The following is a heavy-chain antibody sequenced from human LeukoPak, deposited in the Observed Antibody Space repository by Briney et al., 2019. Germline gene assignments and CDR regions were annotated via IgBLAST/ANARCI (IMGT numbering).Heavy chain of an antibody. D-gene: IGHD3-22*01. V-gene: IGHV1-69*13. Sequence: ASVRVSCKASGGTFNSYTFSWVRQAPGQGLEWMGRIIPIFGTVNYAQKFQGRVTITADESTSTAYMEVSSLRSEDTAVYYCAREGDYYDSSGYYVPFDYWGQGTLVTVSS. CDR1: GGTFNSYT. CDR2: IIPIFGTV. J-gene: IGHJ4*02. CDR3: AREGDYYDSSGYYVPFDY.